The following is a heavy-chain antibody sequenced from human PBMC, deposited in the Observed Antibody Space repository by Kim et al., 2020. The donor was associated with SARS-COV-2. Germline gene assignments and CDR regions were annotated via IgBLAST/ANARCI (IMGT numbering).Heavy chain of an antibody. V-gene: IGHV3-23*01. CDR3: AKGESNHWSFFDY. J-gene: IGHJ4*02. D-gene: IGHD2-8*02. Sequence: ATSVEGRFPISRDNSKKTLYLQMNRLRAEDTALYCCAKGESNHWSFFDYWGQGTLVTVSS.